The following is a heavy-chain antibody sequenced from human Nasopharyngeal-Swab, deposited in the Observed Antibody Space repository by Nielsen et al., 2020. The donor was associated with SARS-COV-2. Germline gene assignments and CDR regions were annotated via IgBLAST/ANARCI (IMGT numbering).Heavy chain of an antibody. CDR2: ISSSSSYI. V-gene: IGHV3-21*01. CDR3: ARADSSSWYFDY. Sequence: GESLKISWAASGFTFSSNSMNWVRPAPGKGLEWVSSISSSSSYIYYADSVKGRFTISRDNAKNSLYLQMNRLRAEDTAVYYCARADSSSWYFDYWGQGTLVTVSS. CDR1: GFTFSSNS. D-gene: IGHD6-13*01. J-gene: IGHJ4*02.